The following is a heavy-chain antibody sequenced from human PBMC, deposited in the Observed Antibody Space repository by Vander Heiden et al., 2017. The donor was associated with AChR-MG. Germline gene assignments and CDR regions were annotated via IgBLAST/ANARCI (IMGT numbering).Heavy chain of an antibody. CDR3: ARVARPHCYYASSWFDP. CDR2: IYYDGRT. CDR1: GYSVGTSSYY. J-gene: IGHJ5*02. Sequence: QVQLQESGPGLVKPSETLSLSCTVSGYSVGTSSYYWSWIRQAPGKGLEVSGYIYYDGRTNYNPSLMSRITISLDTSKNQFSLNVTSVTAADTAVYYCARVARPHCYYASSWFDPW. D-gene: IGHD3-10*01. V-gene: IGHV4-61*01.